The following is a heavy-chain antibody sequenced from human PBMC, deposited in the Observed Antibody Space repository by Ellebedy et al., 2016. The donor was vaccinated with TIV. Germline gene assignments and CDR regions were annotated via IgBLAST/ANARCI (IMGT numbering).Heavy chain of an antibody. CDR1: GFTFSGYT. V-gene: IGHV3-21*01. J-gene: IGHJ4*02. Sequence: GESLKISCASSGFTFSGYTLTWLRQAPGKGLEWVSSISTSSYYVYYADSVEGRFTVSRDNAKNSLYLLMNSLRAEDTAVYYCAKGGEGYYFDYWGQGTLVTVSS. CDR2: ISTSSYYV. D-gene: IGHD3-16*01. CDR3: AKGGEGYYFDY.